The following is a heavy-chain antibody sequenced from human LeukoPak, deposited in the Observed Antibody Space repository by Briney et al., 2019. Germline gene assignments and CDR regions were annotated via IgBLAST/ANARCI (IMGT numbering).Heavy chain of an antibody. J-gene: IGHJ5*02. CDR2: FIPIFGIA. V-gene: IGHV1-69*05. CDR3: ARGGTNYYDSSGYYPPTHWFDP. D-gene: IGHD3-22*01. Sequence: SVKASCTASGATFSTYAISWGPEAPGHRLEWMGGFIPIFGIANYAQKFQGRVTITTDESTSTAYMELSSLRSEDTAVYYCARGGTNYYDSSGYYPPTHWFDPWGQGTLVTVSS. CDR1: GATFSTYA.